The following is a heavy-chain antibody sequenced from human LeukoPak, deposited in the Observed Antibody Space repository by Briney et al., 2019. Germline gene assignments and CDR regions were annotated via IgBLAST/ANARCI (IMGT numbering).Heavy chain of an antibody. CDR3: ARAREAVVGMPNWFDP. Sequence: ASVKVSCKASGYTFTGYYMHWVRQAPGQGLEWMGWINPNSGGTNYAQKFQGRVTMTRDTSISTAYMELSRLRSDDTAVYYCARAREAVVGMPNWFDPRGQGTLVTVSS. D-gene: IGHD6-19*01. CDR1: GYTFTGYY. J-gene: IGHJ5*02. V-gene: IGHV1-2*02. CDR2: INPNSGGT.